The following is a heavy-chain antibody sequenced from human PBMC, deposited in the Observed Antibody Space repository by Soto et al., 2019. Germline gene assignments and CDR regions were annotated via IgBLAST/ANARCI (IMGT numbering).Heavy chain of an antibody. CDR1: GFTVSSNY. Sequence: PGGSLRLSCAASGFTVSSNYMNWVRQAPGKGLEWLSIIYSDSTTYYADSVKGRFTISRDNFKNTLYLQMNNLRAEDTAVYYCAILSNWGQGTLVTVSS. J-gene: IGHJ4*02. CDR2: IYSDSTT. V-gene: IGHV3-53*01. D-gene: IGHD6-6*01. CDR3: AILSN.